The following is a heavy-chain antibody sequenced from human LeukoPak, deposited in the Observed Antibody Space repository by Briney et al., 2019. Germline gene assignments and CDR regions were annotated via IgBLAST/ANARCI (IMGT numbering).Heavy chain of an antibody. CDR1: GGSISSGGYY. CDR3: ARDPEGMGYHDY. CDR2: IYYSGST. D-gene: IGHD3-16*02. V-gene: IGHV4-31*03. Sequence: SQTLSLTCTVSGGSISSGGYYWSWIRQHPGKGLEWIGYIYYSGSTHYNPSLKSRVTISVDTSKNQFSLKLSSVTAADTAVYYCARDPEGMGYHDYWGQGTLVTVSS. J-gene: IGHJ4*02.